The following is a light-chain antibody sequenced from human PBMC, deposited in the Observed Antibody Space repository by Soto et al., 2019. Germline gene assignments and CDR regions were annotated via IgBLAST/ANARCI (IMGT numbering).Light chain of an antibody. CDR2: ASS. V-gene: IGKV1-39*01. Sequence: DIPMTQSPASLAASLGDRVTISCRASQTISNYLNWYHQKPGKAPKLLIYASSTFQSGVPSTFSGGGSGTEFTLTITSLQPEDFGTYYCQQSYNTPFTFGPGTKVDIK. CDR3: QQSYNTPFT. CDR1: QTISNY. J-gene: IGKJ3*01.